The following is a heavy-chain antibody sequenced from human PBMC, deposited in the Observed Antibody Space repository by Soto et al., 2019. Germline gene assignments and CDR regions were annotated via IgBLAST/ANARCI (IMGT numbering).Heavy chain of an antibody. CDR1: GFNVNSDY. CDR3: TRDGRGLGRLSLFEY. CDR2: IYSGETT. D-gene: IGHD2-21*02. J-gene: IGHJ4*02. V-gene: IGHV3-53*01. Sequence: PGGSLRLSXAASGFNVNSDYMNWVRQTPGKGLEWVASIYSGETTYYADSVRGRFTISSDKSKNTLYFQLSSLRIEDTAVYYCTRDGRGLGRLSLFEYWGQGVLVTSPQ.